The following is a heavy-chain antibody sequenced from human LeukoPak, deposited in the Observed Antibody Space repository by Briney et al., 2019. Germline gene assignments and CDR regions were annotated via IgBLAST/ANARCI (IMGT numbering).Heavy chain of an antibody. D-gene: IGHD2-15*01. CDR1: GGSITSFY. J-gene: IGHJ5*01. CDR3: ARHALCCRGRSCYPNWFDS. CDR2: IYSSGST. Sequence: PSETLSLTCTVSGGSITSFYWSWIRQPPGKGLEWLGSIYSSGSTTYTPSLKSRVTISVDTSKNQLSLNLRSVTAADTALYSCARHALCCRGRSCYPNWFDSWGQGILVTVS. V-gene: IGHV4-59*08.